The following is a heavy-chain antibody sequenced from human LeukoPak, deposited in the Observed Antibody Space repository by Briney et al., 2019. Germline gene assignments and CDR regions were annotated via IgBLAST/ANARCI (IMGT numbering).Heavy chain of an antibody. Sequence: VASVKVSCKASGGTFSSYAISWVRQAPGQGLEWMGGIIPILGTANYAQEFQGRVTITADESTSTAYMELSSLRSEDTAVYYCARDRDIVVVPAQGAFDIWGQGTWSPSLQ. CDR2: IIPILGTA. J-gene: IGHJ3*02. D-gene: IGHD2-2*01. CDR1: GGTFSSYA. V-gene: IGHV1-69*13. CDR3: ARDRDIVVVPAQGAFDI.